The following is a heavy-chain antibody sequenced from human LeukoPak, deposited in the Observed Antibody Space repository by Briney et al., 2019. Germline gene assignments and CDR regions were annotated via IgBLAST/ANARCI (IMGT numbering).Heavy chain of an antibody. CDR2: ISAYNGNT. D-gene: IGHD6-19*01. V-gene: IGHV1-18*01. J-gene: IGHJ4*02. CDR1: GYTFTSYG. Sequence: VASVEVSCKASGYTFTSYGISWVRQAPGQGLEWMGWISAYNGNTNYAQKLQGRVTMTTDTSTSTAYMELRSLRSDDTAVYYCARARRSGWYEGFDYWGQGTLVTVSS. CDR3: ARARRSGWYEGFDY.